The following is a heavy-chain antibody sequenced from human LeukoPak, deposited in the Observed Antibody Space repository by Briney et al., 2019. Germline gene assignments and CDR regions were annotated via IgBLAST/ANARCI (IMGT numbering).Heavy chain of an antibody. V-gene: IGHV1-2*02. J-gene: IGHJ4*02. D-gene: IGHD3-10*02. CDR3: ARLSTISMLRILPGGRDY. Sequence: EASVKVSCKASGYTFTSYAMNWVRQAPGQGLEWMGWINPNSGGTNYAQKFQGRVTMTRDTSISTAYMELSRLRSDDTAVYYCARLSTISMLRILPGGRDYWGQGTLVTVSS. CDR2: INPNSGGT. CDR1: GYTFTSYA.